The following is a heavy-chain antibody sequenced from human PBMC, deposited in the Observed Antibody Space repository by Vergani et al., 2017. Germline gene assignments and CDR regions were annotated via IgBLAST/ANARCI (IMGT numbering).Heavy chain of an antibody. CDR1: GFTFRSYS. Sequence: EVQLVESGGGLVQPGGSLRLSCAASGFTFRSYSMNGVRQAPGKGLEWVSYISSSSSTIYYAHSVKGRFTMSRDNAKNSLYLQMNSLRAEATAVYYCARDGRITGTTAVDYWGQGTLVTVSS. J-gene: IGHJ4*02. D-gene: IGHD1-20*01. CDR2: ISSSSSTI. V-gene: IGHV3-48*01. CDR3: ARDGRITGTTAVDY.